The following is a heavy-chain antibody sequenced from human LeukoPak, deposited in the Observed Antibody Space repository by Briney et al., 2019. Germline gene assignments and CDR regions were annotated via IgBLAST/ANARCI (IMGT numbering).Heavy chain of an antibody. CDR1: GFTFSSYW. V-gene: IGHV3-7*01. CDR3: ARVDSNYAFDI. Sequence: GGSLRLSCAASGFTFSSYWMSWVRQAPGKGLEWVANIKQDGSEKYYVDSAKGRFTISRDNAKNSLYLQMNSLRAEDTAVYYCARVDSNYAFDIWGQGTMVTVSS. D-gene: IGHD2-21*01. J-gene: IGHJ3*02. CDR2: IKQDGSEK.